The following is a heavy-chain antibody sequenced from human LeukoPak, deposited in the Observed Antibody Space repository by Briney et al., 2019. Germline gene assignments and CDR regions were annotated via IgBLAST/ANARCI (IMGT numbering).Heavy chain of an antibody. V-gene: IGHV1-46*01. CDR3: ASRGGYCSGGSCYSADY. J-gene: IGHJ4*02. Sequence: ASVKVSCKASGYTLTSYYIHWVRQAPGQGLEWMGIIDSSGGSTTYAQKFQGRVTMARDTSTSTMYMDLNSLRSEDTALYYCASRGGYCSGGSCYSADYWGQGTLVTVS. CDR2: IDSSGGST. CDR1: GYTLTSYY. D-gene: IGHD2-15*01.